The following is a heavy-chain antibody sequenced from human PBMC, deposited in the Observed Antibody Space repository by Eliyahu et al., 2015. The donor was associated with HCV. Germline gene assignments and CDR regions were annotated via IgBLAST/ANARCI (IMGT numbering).Heavy chain of an antibody. CDR1: GGSISSSSYY. Sequence: QLQLQESGPGLVKPSETLSLTCTVSGGSISSSSYYWGWIRQPPGKGLEWIGSIYYSGSTYYNPSLKSRVTISVDTSKNQFSLKLSSVTAADTAVYYCARPRYYYDSSGYSPSIDYWGQGTLVTVSS. CDR2: IYYSGST. CDR3: ARPRYYYDSSGYSPSIDY. V-gene: IGHV4-39*01. J-gene: IGHJ4*02. D-gene: IGHD3-22*01.